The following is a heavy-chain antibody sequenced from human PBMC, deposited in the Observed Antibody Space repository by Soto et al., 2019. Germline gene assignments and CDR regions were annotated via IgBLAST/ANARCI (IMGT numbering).Heavy chain of an antibody. D-gene: IGHD6-19*01. CDR1: GFTFSTYG. Sequence: LRLSCAASGFTFSTYGMHWVRQAPGKGLEWVAVISYDGSNKYYADSVKGRFTISRDNSKNTLFLQMNSLRAEDTAVYYCAKVPDSSGWYYWFDPWGQGTLVTVTS. CDR3: AKVPDSSGWYYWFDP. CDR2: ISYDGSNK. V-gene: IGHV3-30*18. J-gene: IGHJ5*02.